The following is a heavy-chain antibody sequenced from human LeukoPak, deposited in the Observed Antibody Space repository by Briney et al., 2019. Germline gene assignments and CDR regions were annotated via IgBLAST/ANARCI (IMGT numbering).Heavy chain of an antibody. V-gene: IGHV3-53*01. CDR1: GFIFSSNH. D-gene: IGHD3-10*01. Sequence: GGSLRLSCAVSGFIFSSNHMSWVRQAPGKGLEWVSVIYNGGSGGSAYYADSVKGRFTISRDNSKNTLYLQMNSLRAEDTAVYYCASSTHMVRGVVPFDYWGQGTLVTVSS. J-gene: IGHJ4*02. CDR2: IYNGGSGGSA. CDR3: ASSTHMVRGVVPFDY.